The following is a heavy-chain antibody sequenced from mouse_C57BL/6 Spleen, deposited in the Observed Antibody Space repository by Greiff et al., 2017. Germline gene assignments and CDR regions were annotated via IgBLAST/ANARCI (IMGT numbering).Heavy chain of an antibody. CDR3: AISTGVAMDY. CDR2: ISSGSSTI. J-gene: IGHJ4*01. Sequence: EVQLVESGGGLVKPGGSLKLSCAASGFTFSDYGMHWVRQAPEKGLEWVAYISSGSSTIYYADTVKGRFTISRDNAKNTLFLQMTSLRSEDTAMYYCAISTGVAMDYWGQGTSVTVSS. V-gene: IGHV5-17*01. CDR1: GFTFSDYG. D-gene: IGHD1-1*01.